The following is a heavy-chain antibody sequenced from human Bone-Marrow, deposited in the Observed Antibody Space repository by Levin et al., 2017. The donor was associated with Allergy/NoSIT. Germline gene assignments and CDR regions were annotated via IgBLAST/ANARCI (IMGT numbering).Heavy chain of an antibody. CDR3: ARDEAVPEAKFGMDV. CDR2: ININTGDT. D-gene: IGHD2-2*01. Sequence: GESLKISCQAFGYTFYGHFIHWVRQAPGQGFEWMGWININTGDTNYAQNFQGRVTLTRDTSISTAYMELSSLKSDDTAVYYCARDEAVPEAKFGMDVWGQGTTVTVSS. CDR1: GYTFYGHF. J-gene: IGHJ6*02. V-gene: IGHV1-2*02.